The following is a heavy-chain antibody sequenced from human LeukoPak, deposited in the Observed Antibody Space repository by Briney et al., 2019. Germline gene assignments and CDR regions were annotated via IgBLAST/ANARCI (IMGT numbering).Heavy chain of an antibody. CDR1: GFTFSSYS. V-gene: IGHV3-21*01. CDR3: ARAAGYSSGSTTFDY. Sequence: GGSLRLSCAASGFTFSSYSMNWVRQAPGKGLEWVSSISSSSSYIYYADSVKGRFTISRDNAKNSLYLQMNSLRAEDTAVYYCARAAGYSSGSTTFDYWGQGTLVTVSS. J-gene: IGHJ4*02. CDR2: ISSSSSYI. D-gene: IGHD6-19*01.